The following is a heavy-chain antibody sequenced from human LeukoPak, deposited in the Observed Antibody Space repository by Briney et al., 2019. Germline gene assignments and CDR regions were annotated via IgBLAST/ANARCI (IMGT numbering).Heavy chain of an antibody. J-gene: IGHJ5*02. CDR3: ARLGYCNSGSCYDDWFDP. Sequence: GEALQISCKGSGYTFTSCWIGWGRQLPGKGREGRGSIYPADSDTRYSASFQGQVTISADKSISTASLQWSSLSASDTAMYYCARLGYCNSGSCYDDWFDPWGQGTLVTVSS. V-gene: IGHV5-51*01. CDR2: IYPADSDT. D-gene: IGHD2-15*01. CDR1: GYTFTSCW.